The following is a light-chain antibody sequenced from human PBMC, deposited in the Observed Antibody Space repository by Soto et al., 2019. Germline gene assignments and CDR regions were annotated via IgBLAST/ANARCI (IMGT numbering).Light chain of an antibody. V-gene: IGKV1-39*01. CDR2: GAS. CDR3: QHSNNAPYA. CDR1: QSIGNR. J-gene: IGKJ2*01. Sequence: DIQLTQSPSSLPASVGDRVTITCRARQSIGNRLNWYQQKPGKSPELLIYGASTLQSGVPARFSGSGSGTDFTLTISTLQLVDFATYYCQHSNNAPYAFGQGTKLEIK.